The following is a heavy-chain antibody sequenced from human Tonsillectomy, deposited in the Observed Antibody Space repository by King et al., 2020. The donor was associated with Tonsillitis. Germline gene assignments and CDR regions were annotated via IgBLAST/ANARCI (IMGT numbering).Heavy chain of an antibody. J-gene: IGHJ4*02. CDR1: GLTFSNYW. CDR3: ARLDYC. V-gene: IGHV3-7*01. CDR2: TNQDGSDI. Sequence: VQLVESGGGLVQPGGSLRLSCAVSGLTFSNYWMHWVRQAPGKGLEWVAQTNQDGSDIYYVDSVKGRFTISRDNAKNSLYLQMNDLRAEDTAVYYCARLDYCWGQGTLVTVSS.